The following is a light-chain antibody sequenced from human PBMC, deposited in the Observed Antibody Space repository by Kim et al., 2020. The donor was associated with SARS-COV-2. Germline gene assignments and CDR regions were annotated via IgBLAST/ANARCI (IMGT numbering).Light chain of an antibody. Sequence: VSPGQTARITCSGDVLAKKYARWFQQEPGPAPVVVIYKDSERPSGIPERFSGSSLGTTVTLTISGAQVEDEADYYCYSAADNNLGVFGGGTQLTVL. CDR3: YSAADNNLGV. CDR1: VLAKKY. CDR2: KDS. J-gene: IGLJ2*01. V-gene: IGLV3-27*01.